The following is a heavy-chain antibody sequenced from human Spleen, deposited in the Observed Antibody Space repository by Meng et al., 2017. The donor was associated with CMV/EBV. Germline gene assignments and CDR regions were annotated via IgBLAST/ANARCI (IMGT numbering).Heavy chain of an antibody. CDR3: ERRLEYYFDY. J-gene: IGHJ4*02. Sequence: GESLKISCSTSGFTSSTYGMNWVRQAPGKGLEWVSSISISSTYIFYADSVKGRFTMSRDDAKNSLYLQMNSLRAEDTAVYYCERRLEYYFDYWGQGTLVTVSS. V-gene: IGHV3-21*01. CDR1: GFTSSTYG. CDR2: ISISSTYI.